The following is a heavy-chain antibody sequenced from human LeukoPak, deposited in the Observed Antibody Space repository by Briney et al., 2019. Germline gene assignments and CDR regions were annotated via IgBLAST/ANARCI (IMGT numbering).Heavy chain of an antibody. CDR2: MNQDGSEK. Sequence: QPGGSLRLSCAASGFTFSNYWMSWVRQAPGKGLEWVANMNQDGSEKYYVNSVKGRFTISRDNAKNSLYLQMNSLRAEDTAVYYCARQDWRLRVYSYVDYWGQGTLVTVSS. V-gene: IGHV3-7*01. D-gene: IGHD5-18*01. J-gene: IGHJ4*02. CDR3: ARQDWRLRVYSYVDY. CDR1: GFTFSNYW.